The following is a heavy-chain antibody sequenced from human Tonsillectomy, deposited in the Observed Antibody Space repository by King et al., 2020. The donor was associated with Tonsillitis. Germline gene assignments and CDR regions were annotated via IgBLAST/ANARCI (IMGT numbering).Heavy chain of an antibody. D-gene: IGHD3-10*01. V-gene: IGHV1-8*01. J-gene: IGHJ3*02. Sequence: QLVQSGAEVKKPGASVKVSCKASGYTFTSYDLNGVRHATGQGLEWMGWRNPNSGNTGYAQKFQGRVTMTRNTSISTAYMELSSLRSEDTAVYYCARVILGSGSYDAFDIWGQGTMVTVSS. CDR3: ARVILGSGSYDAFDI. CDR1: GYTFTSYD. CDR2: RNPNSGNT.